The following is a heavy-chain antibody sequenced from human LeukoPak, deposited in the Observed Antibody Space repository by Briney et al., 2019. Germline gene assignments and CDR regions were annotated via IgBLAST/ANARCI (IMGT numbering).Heavy chain of an antibody. J-gene: IGHJ4*02. CDR1: GNSFNNYW. V-gene: IGHV5-51*01. CDR3: ARLSDSPGYDILTGHFDY. CDR2: IYPGDSDT. Sequence: GESLKISCKGSGNSFNNYWIAWGRQMPGKGLEWMGIIYPGDSDTRYSPSFRGQVTISADKSTSTAYLQWSSLKASDTAMYYCARLSDSPGYDILTGHFDYWGQGTLVIVSS. D-gene: IGHD3-9*01.